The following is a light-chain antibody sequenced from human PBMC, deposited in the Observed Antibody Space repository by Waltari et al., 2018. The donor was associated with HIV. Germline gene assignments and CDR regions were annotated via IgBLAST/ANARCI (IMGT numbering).Light chain of an antibody. V-gene: IGLV1-47*01. CDR2: LNS. CDR1: SSNLGSHY. Sequence: QSVLTQPPSAPGTPGQRVNISCSGSSSNLGSHYVYWYQQLPGTAPKLLIFLNSQRPSGVPDRISGSKSGTSASLAISGLRSEDEADYFCSSWDDSLSGLWVFGGGTKLTVL. CDR3: SSWDDSLSGLWV. J-gene: IGLJ3*02.